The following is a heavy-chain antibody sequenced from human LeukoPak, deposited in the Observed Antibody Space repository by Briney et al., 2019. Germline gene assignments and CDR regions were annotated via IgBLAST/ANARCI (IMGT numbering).Heavy chain of an antibody. V-gene: IGHV4-39*01. D-gene: IGHD6-6*01. CDR2: IYYSGNT. CDR3: EEYRKPTYYFDS. Sequence: SETLSLTCTVSGDSISSRSSYWAWIRQPPGKGLEWIGSIYYSGNTYYNPSLKSRVTISADTSKNQFSLKVYSVTAADTAMFYCEEYRKPTYYFDSWGQGTLVTVSA. J-gene: IGHJ4*02. CDR1: GDSISSRSSY.